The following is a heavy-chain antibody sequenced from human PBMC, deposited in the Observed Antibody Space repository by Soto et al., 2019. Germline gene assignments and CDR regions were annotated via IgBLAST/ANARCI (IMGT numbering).Heavy chain of an antibody. J-gene: IGHJ6*02. V-gene: IGHV1-2*04. Sequence: ASVKVPCKASGYTFTGYYMHWVRQAPGQGLEWMGWINPNSGGTNYAQKFQGWVTMTRDTSISTAYMELSRLRSDDTAVYYCARSAGITGTTGYYYGMDVWGQGTTVTVSS. D-gene: IGHD1-7*01. CDR2: INPNSGGT. CDR1: GYTFTGYY. CDR3: ARSAGITGTTGYYYGMDV.